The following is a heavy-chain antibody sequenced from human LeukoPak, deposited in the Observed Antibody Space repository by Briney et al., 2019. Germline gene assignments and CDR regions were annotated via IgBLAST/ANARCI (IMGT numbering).Heavy chain of an antibody. J-gene: IGHJ6*03. D-gene: IGHD3-22*01. CDR2: INPSGGST. Sequence: ASVKVSCKASGYTFTSYYMHWVRQAPGQGLEWMGIINPSGGSTSYAQKFQGRVTMTRDMSTSTVYMELSSLRSEDTAVYYCARARINYYDSSGYYYYYYMDVWGKGTTVTVSS. CDR1: GYTFTSYY. CDR3: ARARINYYDSSGYYYYYYMDV. V-gene: IGHV1-46*01.